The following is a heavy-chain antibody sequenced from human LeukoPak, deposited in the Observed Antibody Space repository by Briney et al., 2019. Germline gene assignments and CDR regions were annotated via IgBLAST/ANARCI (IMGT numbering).Heavy chain of an antibody. J-gene: IGHJ4*02. D-gene: IGHD7-27*01. CDR2: ISAYKDNA. CDR3: ARSTLGIEFDY. CDR1: GYSFTNYG. V-gene: IGHV1-18*01. Sequence: ASVKVSCKASGYSFTNYGISWVRQAPGQGLEWMGWISAYKDNAHYAQGLEGRVSMTSETSTRTAYMELRRLRSDDTAVYYCARSTLGIEFDYWGQGSLVIVTS.